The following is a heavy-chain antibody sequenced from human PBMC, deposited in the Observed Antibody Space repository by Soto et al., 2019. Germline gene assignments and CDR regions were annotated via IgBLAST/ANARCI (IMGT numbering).Heavy chain of an antibody. J-gene: IGHJ6*02. CDR2: IWYDGSNK. CDR1: GFTFSSYG. D-gene: IGHD1-1*01. V-gene: IGHV3-33*01. Sequence: QVQLVESGGGVVQPGRSLRLSCAASGFTFSSYGMHWVRQAPGKGQEGVAVIWYDGSNKYYANSVKDRFTIPRHNSKNTLYLQMTSLRAEDTAVYYCARDRRAGNWNVSDPRVYYYYGMDVWGQGTTVTVSS. CDR3: ARDRRAGNWNVSDPRVYYYYGMDV.